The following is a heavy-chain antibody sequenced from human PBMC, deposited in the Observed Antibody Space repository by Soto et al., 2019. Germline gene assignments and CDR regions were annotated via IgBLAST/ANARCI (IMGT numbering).Heavy chain of an antibody. D-gene: IGHD3-9*01. V-gene: IGHV4-59*11. CDR2: IYYSGST. CDR3: ARGTHAYDILTGYLPGKVDV. CDR1: YGSISGLG. Sequence: SQTMSLSWTVVYGSISGLGGSWIRQNPRKGLEWIGYIYYSGSTNYNPSLKSRVTISVDTSKNQFSLKLSSVTAADTAVYYCARGTHAYDILTGYLPGKVDVCGQGTTVTVSS. J-gene: IGHJ6*02.